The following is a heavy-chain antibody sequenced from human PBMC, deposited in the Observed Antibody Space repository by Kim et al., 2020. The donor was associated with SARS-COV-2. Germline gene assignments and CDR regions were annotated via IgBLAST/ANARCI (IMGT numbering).Heavy chain of an antibody. D-gene: IGHD2-2*01. V-gene: IGHV3-33*01. CDR2: IWYDGSNK. CDR3: ARRRSTSRRRGVAFDI. J-gene: IGHJ3*02. CDR1: GFTFSSYG. Sequence: GGSLRLSCAASGFTFSSYGMHWVRQAPGKGLEWVAVIWYDGSNKYYAESVKGRFTISRDNSKNTLYLETNSLRAEDTAVYYCARRRSTSRRRGVAFDIWGQGTMVTVSS.